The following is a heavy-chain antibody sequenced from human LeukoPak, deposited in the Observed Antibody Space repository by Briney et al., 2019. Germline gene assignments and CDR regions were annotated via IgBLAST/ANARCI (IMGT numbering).Heavy chain of an antibody. CDR1: GGSFSGYC. Sequence: SETLSLTCTVYGGSFSGYCWSWIRQSPGKGLEWIGEINHSGSTNYNPSLKSRVTISVDTSKNQFSLKLSSVTAADTAVYYCARLSVYYDSSGYPDYWGQGTLVTVSS. CDR3: ARLSVYYDSSGYPDY. V-gene: IGHV4-34*01. CDR2: INHSGST. J-gene: IGHJ4*02. D-gene: IGHD3-22*01.